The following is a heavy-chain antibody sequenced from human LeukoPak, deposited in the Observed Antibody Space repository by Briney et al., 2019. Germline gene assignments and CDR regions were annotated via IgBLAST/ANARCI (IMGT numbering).Heavy chain of an antibody. V-gene: IGHV1-2*02. CDR3: ARAYYESSAYRHAVYFDY. Sequence: ASVKVSCKASGYTFTGYYVHWVRQAPGQGLEWMGWINPNSGGTNYAQKFQGRVTMTRDTSISTAYMELSRLRSDDTAVYYCARAYYESSAYRHAVYFDYWGQGTLVTVSS. CDR2: INPNSGGT. CDR1: GYTFTGYY. D-gene: IGHD3-22*01. J-gene: IGHJ4*02.